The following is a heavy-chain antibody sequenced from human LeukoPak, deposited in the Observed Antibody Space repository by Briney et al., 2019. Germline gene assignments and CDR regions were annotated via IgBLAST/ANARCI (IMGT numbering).Heavy chain of an antibody. V-gene: IGHV3-7*01. D-gene: IGHD5-12*01. J-gene: IGHJ4*02. CDR1: GFTFSSYW. CDR2: IKQDGSEK. Sequence: GGSLRLSCAASGFTFSSYWMSWVRQAPGKGLEWVANIKQDGSEKYYVDSVKGQFTISRDNAKNSLYLQMNSLRAEDTAVYYCAREGYSGYSGFDYWGQGTLVTVSS. CDR3: AREGYSGYSGFDY.